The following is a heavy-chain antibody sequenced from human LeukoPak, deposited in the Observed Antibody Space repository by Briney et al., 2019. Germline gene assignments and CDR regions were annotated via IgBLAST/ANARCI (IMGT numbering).Heavy chain of an antibody. D-gene: IGHD4-17*01. J-gene: IGHJ5*02. V-gene: IGHV1-69*05. CDR3: ARDVHGDYGSGWFDP. CDR1: GGTFNNSA. CDR2: IFPLFGTA. Sequence: ASVKVSCKTSGGTFNNSAISWVRQAPGQGLEWVGGIFPLFGTAGYAQKFQARGTITKDESTRTVCLELASLTSDDTAVYYCARDVHGDYGSGWFDPWGQGTLVSVSS.